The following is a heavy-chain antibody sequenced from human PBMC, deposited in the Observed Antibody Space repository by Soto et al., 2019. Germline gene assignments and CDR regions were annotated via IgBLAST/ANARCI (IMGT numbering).Heavy chain of an antibody. J-gene: IGHJ4*02. Sequence: QVQLQESGPGLVKPSETLSLTCTVSGGSISGDFWSWIRQPPGKGLVWIGIIHYSGSTDYNPSLKSRVTIAVDTSKHQFSLKLSSVSAADTAVYYCARKGASGSYSNWGQGTLVTVSS. CDR3: ARKGASGSYSN. CDR1: GGSISGDF. V-gene: IGHV4-59*08. D-gene: IGHD1-26*01. CDR2: IHYSGST.